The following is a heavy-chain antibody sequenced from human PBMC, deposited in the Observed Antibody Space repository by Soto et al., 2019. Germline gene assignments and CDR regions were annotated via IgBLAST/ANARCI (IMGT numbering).Heavy chain of an antibody. CDR3: ARVWGGAFDI. J-gene: IGHJ3*02. CDR1: GGSISSYY. D-gene: IGHD3-10*01. V-gene: IGHV4-59*01. Sequence: SETLSLTCTVSGGSISSYYWSWIRQPPGKGLEWIGYIYYSGSTNYNPSLKSRVTISVDTSKNQFSLKLSSVTAADTAVYYCARVWGGAFDIWGQGTMVTRLL. CDR2: IYYSGST.